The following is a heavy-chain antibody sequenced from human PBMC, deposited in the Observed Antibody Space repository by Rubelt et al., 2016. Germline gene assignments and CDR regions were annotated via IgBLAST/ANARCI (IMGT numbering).Heavy chain of an antibody. CDR1: GGSFSGYY. CDR3: AGPTGASSASGSFLV. J-gene: IGHJ4*02. D-gene: IGHD3-10*01. Sequence: QVQLQQWGAGLLKPSETLSLTCAVYGGSFSGYYWSWIRQPPGKGLEWIGEINHSGSTNYNPSLKSRVTISVDTSKNQFSRKRSSVTAADTAVYYCAGPTGASSASGSFLVWGQGTLVTVSS. CDR2: INHSGST. V-gene: IGHV4-34*01.